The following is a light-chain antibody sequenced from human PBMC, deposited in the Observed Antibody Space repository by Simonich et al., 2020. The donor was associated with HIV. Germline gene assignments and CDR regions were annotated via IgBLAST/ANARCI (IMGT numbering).Light chain of an antibody. CDR2: EVS. V-gene: IGKV2D-29*02. Sequence: IMMTQTPLSLSVTPGQQASISCKSSPTFLHTDGKTYLYWYVQKPGQSPQLLIYEVSNRVSGVPDRFSGSGSGTNFTLKITRVEAEDVGVYYCMQSIQLLYTFGQGTKLQIK. CDR1: PTFLHTDGKTY. CDR3: MQSIQLLYT. J-gene: IGKJ2*01.